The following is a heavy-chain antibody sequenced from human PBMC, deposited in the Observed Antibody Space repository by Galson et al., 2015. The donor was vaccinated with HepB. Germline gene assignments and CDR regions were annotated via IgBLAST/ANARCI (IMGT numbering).Heavy chain of an antibody. D-gene: IGHD3-16*02. CDR1: GFIVSRNH. Sequence: SLRLSCAASGFIVSRNHMTWVRQAPGRGLEWVSTIYSAGNTNYADSVKGRFTTSRDNSKNTVYLQMNSLRVEDTAGDYIWGSYRYDYWGQGTLVTVSS. V-gene: IGHV3-53*01. CDR2: IYSAGNT. J-gene: IGHJ4*02. CDR3: WGSYRYDY.